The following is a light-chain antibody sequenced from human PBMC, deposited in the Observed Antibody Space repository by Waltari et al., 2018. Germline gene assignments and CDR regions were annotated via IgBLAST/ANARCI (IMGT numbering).Light chain of an antibody. Sequence: QSALTQPASVSGSPGQSITISCTGTSSDVGGYNYVSWYQQHPGKAPILMIYAVTNRPSGVSNRFSGSKSGNTASLTISGLQAEDEADYYCSSYTSSNTLGFGTGTKVTVL. V-gene: IGLV2-14*03. CDR3: SSYTSSNTLG. CDR1: SSDVGGYNY. J-gene: IGLJ1*01. CDR2: AVT.